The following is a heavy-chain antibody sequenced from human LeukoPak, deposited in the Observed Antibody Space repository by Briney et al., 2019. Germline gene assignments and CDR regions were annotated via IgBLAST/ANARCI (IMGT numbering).Heavy chain of an antibody. CDR1: GGSISSSSYY. CDR3: ARGVYSYGWGNGDYFDY. V-gene: IGHV4-39*07. J-gene: IGHJ4*02. CDR2: IYYSGST. D-gene: IGHD5-18*01. Sequence: SETLSLTCTVSGGSISSSSYYWGWIRQPPGKGLEWIGSIYYSGSTYYNPSLKSRVTISVDTSKNQFSLKLSSVTAADTAVYYCARGVYSYGWGNGDYFDYWGQGTLVTVSS.